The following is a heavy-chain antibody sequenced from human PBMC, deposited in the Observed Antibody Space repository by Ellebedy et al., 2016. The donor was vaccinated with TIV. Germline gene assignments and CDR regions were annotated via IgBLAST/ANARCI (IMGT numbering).Heavy chain of an antibody. CDR1: GESFSGYY. J-gene: IGHJ4*02. V-gene: IGHV4-34*01. Sequence: MPSETLSLTCGVYGESFSGYYWSWIRQPPGKGLEWIGESNLSGSTNYNPSLKSRVTISVDTSKNQFSLKLSSVTAADTAVYYCASGYCSSTSCYDYWGQGTLVTVSS. D-gene: IGHD2-2*01. CDR2: SNLSGST. CDR3: ASGYCSSTSCYDY.